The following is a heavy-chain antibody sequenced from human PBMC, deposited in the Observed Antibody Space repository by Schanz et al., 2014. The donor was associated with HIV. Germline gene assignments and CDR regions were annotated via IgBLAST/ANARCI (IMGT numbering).Heavy chain of an antibody. CDR1: GYSFSSYG. CDR3: ARDSPVAAGTLDY. D-gene: IGHD6-13*01. Sequence: QVHLVQSGAEVKKSGASVKVSCKASGYSFSSYGLSWVRQAPGQGLEGMGMIKTSGGTTTYAQKFQGRVTLTRDTTATTVYMELSSLRSEDTAVYYCARDSPVAAGTLDYWGQGTLVTVS. CDR2: IKTSGGTT. J-gene: IGHJ4*02. V-gene: IGHV1-18*01.